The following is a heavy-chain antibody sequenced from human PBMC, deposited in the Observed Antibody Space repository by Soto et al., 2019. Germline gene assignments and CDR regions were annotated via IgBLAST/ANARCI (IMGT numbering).Heavy chain of an antibody. CDR3: ASDTIAMIWTAFDI. Sequence: GGSLRLSYAASGFSVRGNYMSWVRQAPGKGLEWVSVIYSGGTTYYADSVKGRFTISRDNSKNTLYLQMNSLRAEDTAVYYCASDTIAMIWTAFDIWGQGTMVTVSS. V-gene: IGHV3-53*01. CDR1: GFSVRGNY. J-gene: IGHJ3*02. D-gene: IGHD3-22*01. CDR2: IYSGGTT.